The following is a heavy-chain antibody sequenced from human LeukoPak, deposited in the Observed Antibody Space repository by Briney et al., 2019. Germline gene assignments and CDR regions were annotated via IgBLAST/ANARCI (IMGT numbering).Heavy chain of an antibody. J-gene: IGHJ4*02. D-gene: IGHD6-13*01. V-gene: IGHV3-30*02. CDR1: GFTFSNYG. CDR2: IRYDGKSQ. CDR3: ARDRSSSWYEGPFDY. Sequence: GGSLRLSCATSGFTFSNYGMHWVRQAPGKGLEWVAFIRYDGKSQYYANSVKGRFTISRDNSKNTLYLQLNSLRAGDTAVYYCARDRSSSWYEGPFDYWGQGTLVTISS.